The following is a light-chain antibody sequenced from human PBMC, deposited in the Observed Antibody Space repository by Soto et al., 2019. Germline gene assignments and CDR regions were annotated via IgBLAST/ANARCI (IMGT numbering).Light chain of an antibody. CDR2: EAT. CDR1: SSDIGRYNL. CDR3: SLSASSNTYM. Sequence: QSALTQPASVSGSPGQSITISCTGTSSDIGRYNLVSWYQQHPGKPPKLIIYEATKRPSGVSNRFSGSKSGNTASLTISGLQAEDEADYYSSLSASSNTYMFGGGTKLTVL. V-gene: IGLV2-23*01. J-gene: IGLJ3*02.